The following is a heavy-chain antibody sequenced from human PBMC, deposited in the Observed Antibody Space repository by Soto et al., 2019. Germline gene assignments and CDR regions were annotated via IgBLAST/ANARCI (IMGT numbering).Heavy chain of an antibody. Sequence: GGPMRLSCAAAGFTSSSYAMSWVRQAPGKGLEWVSAISGSGGSTYYADSVKGRFTISRDNSKNTLYLQMNSLRAEDTAVYHCAKAGYSHGNPWFDYWGQGTLVTVSS. D-gene: IGHD5-18*01. CDR3: AKAGYSHGNPWFDY. CDR2: ISGSGGST. J-gene: IGHJ4*02. V-gene: IGHV3-23*01. CDR1: GFTSSSYA.